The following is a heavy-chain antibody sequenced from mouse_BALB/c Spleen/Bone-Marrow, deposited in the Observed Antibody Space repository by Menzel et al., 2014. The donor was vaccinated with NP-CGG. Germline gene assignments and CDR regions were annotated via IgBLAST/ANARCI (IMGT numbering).Heavy chain of an antibody. CDR1: GYTFSSHW. CDR3: ARRGYSNRCVEYFEV. Sequence: VQLQQSGAELMKPGASVKIFCKATGYTFSSHWIVWVKQRPGHGLEWMGEILPGSGSTNYNEKFKGKATFTADTSSNTVYMQLGSRKSEGTAVDYCARRGYSNRCVEYFEVWGAGTTVTVSS. V-gene: IGHV1-9*01. CDR2: ILPGSGST. D-gene: IGHD3-1*01. J-gene: IGHJ1*01.